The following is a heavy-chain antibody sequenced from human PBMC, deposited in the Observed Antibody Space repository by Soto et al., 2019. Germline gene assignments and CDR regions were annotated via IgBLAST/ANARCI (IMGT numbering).Heavy chain of an antibody. CDR1: GYSFTSYW. D-gene: IGHD2-15*01. CDR3: ARRGRYCSGGSCYLYYFDY. Sequence: PGESLKISCKGSGYSFTSYWISWVRQMPGKGLEWMGRIDPSDSYTNYSPAFQGHVPIPADKSISTAYLQWSSLQASDTAMYYCARRGRYCSGGSCYLYYFDYWGQGTLVTVSS. CDR2: IDPSDSYT. V-gene: IGHV5-10-1*01. J-gene: IGHJ4*02.